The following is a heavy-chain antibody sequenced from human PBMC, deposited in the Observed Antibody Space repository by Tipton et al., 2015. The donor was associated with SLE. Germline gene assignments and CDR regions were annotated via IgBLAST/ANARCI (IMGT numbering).Heavy chain of an antibody. V-gene: IGHV4-59*11. J-gene: IGHJ4*02. CDR3: ARAMVRGVTDY. CDR1: GGSISSHY. D-gene: IGHD3-10*01. Sequence: TLSLTCTVSGGSISSHYRSWIRQPPGKGLEWIGYIYYSGSTNYNPSLKSRVTISVDTSKNQFSLKLSSVTAADTAVYYCARAMVRGVTDYWGQGTLVTVSS. CDR2: IYYSGST.